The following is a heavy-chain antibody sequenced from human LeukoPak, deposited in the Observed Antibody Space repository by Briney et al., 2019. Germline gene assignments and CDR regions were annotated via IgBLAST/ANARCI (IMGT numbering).Heavy chain of an antibody. CDR2: INHSGST. V-gene: IGHV4-34*01. Sequence: SETLSLTCAVYGGSFSGYYWSWIRQPPGKGLEWIGEINHSGSTNYNPSLKSRVTISMDTSKNQFSLKLSSVTAADTAVYYCARGSCSSTSCSRRGPYYYYGMDVWGQGTTVTVSS. CDR3: ARGSCSSTSCSRRGPYYYYGMDV. CDR1: GGSFSGYY. D-gene: IGHD2-2*01. J-gene: IGHJ6*02.